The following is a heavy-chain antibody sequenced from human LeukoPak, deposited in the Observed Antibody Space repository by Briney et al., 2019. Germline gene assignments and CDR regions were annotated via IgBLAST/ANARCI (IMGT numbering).Heavy chain of an antibody. D-gene: IGHD1-26*01. CDR3: ARAGSYSVGVVHP. CDR2: ISYDGSNK. CDR1: GFTFSSYA. V-gene: IGHV3-30-3*01. Sequence: GGSLRLSCAASGFTFSSYAMHWVRQAPGKGLEWVAVISYDGSNKYYADSVKGRFTISRDNSKNTLYLQMNSLRAEDTAVYYCARAGSYSVGVVHPWGQGTLVTVSS. J-gene: IGHJ5*02.